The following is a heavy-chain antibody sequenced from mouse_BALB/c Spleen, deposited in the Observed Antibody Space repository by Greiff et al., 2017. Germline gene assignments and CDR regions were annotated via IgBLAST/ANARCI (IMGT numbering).Heavy chain of an antibody. Sequence: EVMLVESGGGLVKPGGSLKLSCAASGFTFSSYAMSWVRQTPEKRLEWVASISSGGSTYYPDSVKGRFTISRDNARNILYLQMSSLRSEDTAMYYCARRSTMITTGYAMDYWGQGTSVTVSS. CDR3: ARRSTMITTGYAMDY. CDR1: GFTFSSYA. V-gene: IGHV5-6-5*01. CDR2: ISSGGST. J-gene: IGHJ4*01. D-gene: IGHD2-4*01.